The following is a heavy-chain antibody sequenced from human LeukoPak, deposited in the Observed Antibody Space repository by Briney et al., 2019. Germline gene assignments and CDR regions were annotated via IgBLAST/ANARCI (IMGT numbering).Heavy chain of an antibody. CDR2: IHYSGST. J-gene: IGHJ4*02. D-gene: IGHD1-26*01. V-gene: IGHV4-59*11. CDR3: ARDGYSGSSLFDY. CDR1: GDSISSHY. Sequence: SETLSLTCTVSGDSISSHYWCWIRQPPGKGREWIGYIHYSGSTNYNPSLKSRVTISVDTSKNQFSLRLSSVTAADTAVYYCARDGYSGSSLFDYWGQGTLVTVSS.